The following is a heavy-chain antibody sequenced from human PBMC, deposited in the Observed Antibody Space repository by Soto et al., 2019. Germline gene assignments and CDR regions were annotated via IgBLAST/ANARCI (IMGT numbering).Heavy chain of an antibody. D-gene: IGHD5-18*01. CDR3: ATGGHNAGYNFYHGMDV. J-gene: IGHJ6*02. Sequence: QVQVVQSGAEVKKPGSSVKVSCKVSGGIFTNNAISWVRQAPGQGLEGLGGVIPLFDTAYYAQIFLGRLRISAAGATTTAYRELSGLTSADTAVYVCATGGHNAGYNFYHGMDVWGQGTTVTVS. V-gene: IGHV1-69*01. CDR1: GGIFTNNA. CDR2: VIPLFDTA.